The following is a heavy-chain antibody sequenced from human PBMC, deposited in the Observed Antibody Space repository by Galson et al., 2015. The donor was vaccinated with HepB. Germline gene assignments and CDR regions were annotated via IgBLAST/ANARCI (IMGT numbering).Heavy chain of an antibody. D-gene: IGHD4/OR15-4a*01. CDR2: IKQDVTEK. Sequence: LRLSCAASGFTFNSYWTTWVRQAPGKGLEWVANIKQDVTEKYYGDSVKGRFTISRDNAKNSLSLQMNSLRAEDTAVYYCARDQDPGARPLWYFDLWGRGTLVTVSS. J-gene: IGHJ2*01. CDR1: GFTFNSYW. CDR3: ARDQDPGARPLWYFDL. V-gene: IGHV3-7*01.